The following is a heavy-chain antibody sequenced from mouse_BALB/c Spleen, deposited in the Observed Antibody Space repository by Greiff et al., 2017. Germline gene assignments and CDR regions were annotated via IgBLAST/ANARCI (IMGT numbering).Heavy chain of an antibody. Sequence: VQLQQSGPELVKPGASVKISCKASGYTFTDYNMHWVKQSHGKSLEWIGYIYPYNGGTGYNQKFKSKATLTVDNSSSTAYMELRSLTSEDSAVYYCAREGTGPYAMDYWGQGTSVTVSS. V-gene: IGHV1S29*02. CDR3: AREGTGPYAMDY. D-gene: IGHD4-1*01. CDR2: IYPYNGGT. CDR1: GYTFTDYN. J-gene: IGHJ4*01.